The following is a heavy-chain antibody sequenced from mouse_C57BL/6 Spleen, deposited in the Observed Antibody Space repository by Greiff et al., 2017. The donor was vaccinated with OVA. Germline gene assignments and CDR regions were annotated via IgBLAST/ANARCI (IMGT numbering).Heavy chain of an antibody. CDR2: INPSSGYP. V-gene: IGHV1-4*01. CDR3: ARLGNYGSSYGYFDV. J-gene: IGHJ1*03. Sequence: QVQLQQSGAELARPGASVTMSCKASGYPFTSYTMHWVKQRPGQGLEWIGYINPSSGYPKSTQKFKDKATLTADKSSSTAYMQLSSLTSEDSAVYYCARLGNYGSSYGYFDVWGTGTTVTVSS. D-gene: IGHD1-1*01. CDR1: GYPFTSYT.